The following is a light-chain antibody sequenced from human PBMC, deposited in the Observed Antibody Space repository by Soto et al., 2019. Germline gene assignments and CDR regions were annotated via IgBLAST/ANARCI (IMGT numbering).Light chain of an antibody. J-gene: IGKJ1*01. CDR1: QGIKEY. CDR2: AAF. V-gene: IGKV1-27*01. Sequence: QMTQSPSSLSASLGDRVTIACRASQGIKEYVAWYQQKPGRGPKLLIYAAFTLQSGVPSRFSGSGSGTDFTLTISSLQPEDVETYYCQKYDSAPWAFGQGTKVEIK. CDR3: QKYDSAPWA.